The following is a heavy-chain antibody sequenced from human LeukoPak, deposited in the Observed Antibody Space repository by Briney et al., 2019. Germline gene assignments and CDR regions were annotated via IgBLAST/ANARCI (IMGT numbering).Heavy chain of an antibody. V-gene: IGHV3-30*02. D-gene: IGHD4-23*01. CDR2: IGDEGVTK. CDR3: AKDLHGGYSSDY. J-gene: IGHJ4*02. CDR1: GFTFNNFG. Sequence: PGGSLRLSCAASGFTFNNFGMHWVRLAPGKGLELVSFIGDEGVTKYYADSVNGRFTISKDNSKATLYLQMNSLRPEDTAVYYCAKDLHGGYSSDYWGQGTLVTVFS.